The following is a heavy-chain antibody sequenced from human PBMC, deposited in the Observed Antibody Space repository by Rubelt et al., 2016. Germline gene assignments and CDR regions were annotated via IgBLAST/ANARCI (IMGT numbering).Heavy chain of an antibody. CDR2: IIPILGIA. D-gene: IGHD1-26*01. Sequence: GGTFSSYAISWVRQAPGQGLEWMGRIIPILGIANYAQKFQGRVTITADKSTSTAYMELSSLRSEDTAVYYCARDLVGATTERVYYYYGMDVWGQGTTVTVSS. CDR1: GGTFSSYA. CDR3: ARDLVGATTERVYYYYGMDV. V-gene: IGHV1-69*04. J-gene: IGHJ6*02.